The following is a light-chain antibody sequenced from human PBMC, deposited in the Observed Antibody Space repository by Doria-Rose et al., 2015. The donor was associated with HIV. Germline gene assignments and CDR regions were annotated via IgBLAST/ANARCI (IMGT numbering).Light chain of an antibody. CDR2: DGS. V-gene: IGKV3-20*01. CDR1: QSFSSTY. J-gene: IGKJ1*01. CDR3: HQYGTSWT. Sequence: TQSPGTLSLSPGERATLSCRASQSFSSTYLAWYQQKPGQAPSLLIYDGSTRATGIPDRFNANGSGTDFTLTINRLEPEDFALYYCHQYGTSWTFGQGTKVEI.